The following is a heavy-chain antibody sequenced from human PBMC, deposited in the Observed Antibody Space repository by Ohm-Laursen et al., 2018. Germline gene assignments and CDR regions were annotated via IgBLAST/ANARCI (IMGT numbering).Heavy chain of an antibody. V-gene: IGHV3-53*01. CDR2: IYSGGST. J-gene: IGHJ4*02. CDR1: GFTVSSNY. D-gene: IGHD3-22*01. CDR3: AKGRDYYDSSGYQY. Sequence: SLRLSCAASGFTVSSNYMSWVRQAPGKGLEWVSVIYSGGSTYYADSVKGRFTISRDNSKNTLYLQMNSLRAEDTAVYYCAKGRDYYDSSGYQYWGQGTLVTVSS.